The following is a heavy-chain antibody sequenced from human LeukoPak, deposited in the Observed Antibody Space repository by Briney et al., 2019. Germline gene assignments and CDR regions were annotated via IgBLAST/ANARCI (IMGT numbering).Heavy chain of an antibody. V-gene: IGHV1-18*01. CDR1: GYNFFSYG. CDR2: VSAYADNT. Sequence: ASVKVSCKASGYNFFSYGITWVRQAPGQGLEWMGWVSAYADNTNYVQKFQGRVTMTTDTSTSTAYMELRSLRSDDTAVYYCAREVPLSGWYRGWGQGTLVTVSS. J-gene: IGHJ4*02. D-gene: IGHD6-19*01. CDR3: AREVPLSGWYRG.